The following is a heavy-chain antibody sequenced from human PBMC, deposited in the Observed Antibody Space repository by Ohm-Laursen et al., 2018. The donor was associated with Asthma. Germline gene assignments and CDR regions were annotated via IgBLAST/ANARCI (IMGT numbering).Heavy chain of an antibody. Sequence: SLSLSCSASGFTFSSYGMHWVREAPAKGLEWVSAISGSGGSPDYADSVKGRFTISRDISKNTLYLQMNSLRAEDTAVYYCSKTLRITMIVVAKDNDAFDIWGQGTMVTVSS. CDR2: ISGSGGSP. CDR3: SKTLRITMIVVAKDNDAFDI. V-gene: IGHV3-23*01. D-gene: IGHD3-22*01. CDR1: GFTFSSYG. J-gene: IGHJ3*02.